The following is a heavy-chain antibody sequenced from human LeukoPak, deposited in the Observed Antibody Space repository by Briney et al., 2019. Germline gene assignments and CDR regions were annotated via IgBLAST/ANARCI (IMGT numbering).Heavy chain of an antibody. CDR3: ARENGIAAAGEDAFDI. J-gene: IGHJ3*02. CDR1: GGSFSGYY. V-gene: IGHV4-34*01. D-gene: IGHD6-13*01. Sequence: SETLSLTCAVYGGSFSGYYWSWIRQPPGKGLEWIGEINHSGSTNYNPSLKSRVTISVDTSKNQFSLKLSSVTAADTAVYYCARENGIAAAGEDAFDIWGQGTMVTVSS. CDR2: INHSGST.